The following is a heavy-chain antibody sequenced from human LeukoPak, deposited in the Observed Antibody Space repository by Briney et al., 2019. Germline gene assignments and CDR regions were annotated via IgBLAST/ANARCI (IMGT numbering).Heavy chain of an antibody. J-gene: IGHJ4*02. V-gene: IGHV3-74*01. D-gene: IGHD2-15*01. Sequence: GGSLRLSCAGSGFTFSSYWMHWVRQAPGKGLVWVSRIDSGVSSTIYADSVKGRFTISRDNAKNSLYLQMNSLRAEDTAVYYCARVPEKNIVVVVAATVDFDYWGQGTLVTVSS. CDR1: GFTFSSYW. CDR2: IDSGVSST. CDR3: ARVPEKNIVVVVAATVDFDY.